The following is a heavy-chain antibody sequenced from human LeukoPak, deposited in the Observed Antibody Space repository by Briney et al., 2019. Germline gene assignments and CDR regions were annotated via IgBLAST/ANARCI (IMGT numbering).Heavy chain of an antibody. Sequence: GGSLRLSCAASGFTFSSYSMNWVRQAPGRGLEWVSSISSSSSYIYYADSVKGRFTISRDNAKNSLYLQMNSLRAEDTAVYYCARGATDAFDIWGQGTMVTVSS. CDR1: GFTFSSYS. V-gene: IGHV3-21*01. CDR3: ARGATDAFDI. J-gene: IGHJ3*02. D-gene: IGHD1-26*01. CDR2: ISSSSSYI.